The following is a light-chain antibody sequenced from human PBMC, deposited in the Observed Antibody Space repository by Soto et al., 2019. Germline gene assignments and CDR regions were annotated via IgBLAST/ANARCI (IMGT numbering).Light chain of an antibody. CDR3: QQYDNLPIT. CDR1: QDISNY. V-gene: IGKV1-33*01. Sequence: DIQMTQSPCTLSASVRDRVTITCQASQDISNYLNWYQQKPGKAPKLLIYDASNLETGVPSRFSGSGSGTDFTFTISSLQPEDIATYYCQQYDNLPITFGQGTRLEIK. CDR2: DAS. J-gene: IGKJ5*01.